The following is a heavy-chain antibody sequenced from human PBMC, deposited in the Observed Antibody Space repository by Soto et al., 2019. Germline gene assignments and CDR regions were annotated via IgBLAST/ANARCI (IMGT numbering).Heavy chain of an antibody. D-gene: IGHD4-17*01. Sequence: SETLSLTCTVSGGSISNFYWSWIRQPPGKGPEYIGYIRDGGSTNYNPSLESRVAISVDTSKNQFSLRLTSVTAADTAVYYCARGFGVTTNPPGHWGQGTLVTVSS. CDR2: IRDGGST. CDR1: GGSISNFY. CDR3: ARGFGVTTNPPGH. J-gene: IGHJ4*02. V-gene: IGHV4-59*01.